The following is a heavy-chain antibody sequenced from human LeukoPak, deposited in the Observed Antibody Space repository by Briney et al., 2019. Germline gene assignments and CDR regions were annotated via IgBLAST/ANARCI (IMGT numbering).Heavy chain of an antibody. V-gene: IGHV3-74*03. Sequence: GGSLRLSCAASGFTFSGYWMYWVRQPPGKGLVWVSHIKSDGSITAYADSVKGRFTISRDNAKNTLYLQMNSLRDEDTAVYYCARVTETTAFDYWGQGTLVTVSP. CDR3: ARVTETTAFDY. CDR2: IKSDGSIT. CDR1: GFTFSGYW. J-gene: IGHJ4*02. D-gene: IGHD4-17*01.